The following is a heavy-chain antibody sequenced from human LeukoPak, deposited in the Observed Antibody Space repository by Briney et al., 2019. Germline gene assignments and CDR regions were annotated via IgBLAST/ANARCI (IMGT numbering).Heavy chain of an antibody. V-gene: IGHV4-38-2*01. CDR1: GYSISSGYY. CDR2: IYHGGST. D-gene: IGHD3-22*01. J-gene: IGHJ4*02. CDR3: AWHKTPRSSGYYY. Sequence: SSETLSLTCAVSGYSISSGYYWGWIRQPPGRGLEWIGIIYHGGSTYYNPSLKSRVTISEDTSKNQFSLKLSSVTAADTAVYYCAWHKTPRSSGYYYWGQGTLVTVSS.